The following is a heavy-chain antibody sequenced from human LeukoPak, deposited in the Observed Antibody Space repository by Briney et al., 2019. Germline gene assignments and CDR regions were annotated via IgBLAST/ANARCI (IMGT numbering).Heavy chain of an antibody. J-gene: IGHJ4*02. CDR2: INSDGSST. V-gene: IGHV3-74*01. Sequence: GGSLRLSCAASGFTLSSYWMHWVRQAPGKGLVWVSRINSDGSSTSFADSVKGRFTISRDNAKNTLYLQMNSRRAEDTAVYYCARGSPAARTFDYWGQGTLVTVSS. CDR3: ARGSPAARTFDY. D-gene: IGHD2-2*01. CDR1: GFTLSSYW.